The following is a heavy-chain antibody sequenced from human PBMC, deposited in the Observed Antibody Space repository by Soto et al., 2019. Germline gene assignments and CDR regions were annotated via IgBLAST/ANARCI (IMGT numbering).Heavy chain of an antibody. CDR1: GYSFKSYA. D-gene: IGHD1-26*01. Sequence: ASAEVSCKAYGYSFKSYAIRWVRQAPGQGLEWMGWISAYNGKTIYAQKFQGRVTMTTDTSTSTAYMELNSLRVEDTAIYYCARRTWRERADYWGQGILVTVSS. J-gene: IGHJ4*02. V-gene: IGHV1-18*01. CDR3: ARRTWRERADY. CDR2: ISAYNGKT.